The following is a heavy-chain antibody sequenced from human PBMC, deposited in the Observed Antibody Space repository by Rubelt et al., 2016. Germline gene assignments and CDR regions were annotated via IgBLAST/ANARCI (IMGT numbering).Heavy chain of an antibody. Sequence: EVRLLESGGGLVQPGGSLRLSCAASGFRFSSYDMHWVRQTTGKGLEWVSSIGTTGDTHYPDSVKGRFTISRENAKNSLVLQMDSLTAGDTAVYYCARVIVGVKGFDYWGQGTLVTVSS. CDR2: IGTTGDT. J-gene: IGHJ4*02. V-gene: IGHV3-13*01. CDR3: ARVIVGVKGFDY. D-gene: IGHD1-26*01. CDR1: GFRFSSYD.